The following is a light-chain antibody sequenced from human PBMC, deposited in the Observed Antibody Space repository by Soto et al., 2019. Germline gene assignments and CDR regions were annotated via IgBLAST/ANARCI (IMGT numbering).Light chain of an antibody. Sequence: DIQMTQSPSSLSASVGDRVTITCQASQDISNYLNWYQQKPGKATKLLIYDASNLETGVPSRFSESGSGTDFTFTITSLQPEDIATYYRQQYKHLITFGQGTRLEIK. CDR3: QQYKHLIT. J-gene: IGKJ5*01. CDR1: QDISNY. V-gene: IGKV1-33*01. CDR2: DAS.